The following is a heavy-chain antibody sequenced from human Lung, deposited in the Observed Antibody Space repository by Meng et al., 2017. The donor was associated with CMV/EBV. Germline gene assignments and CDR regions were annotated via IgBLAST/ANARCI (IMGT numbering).Heavy chain of an antibody. CDR1: GFPFSSAW. D-gene: IGHD6-19*01. J-gene: IGHJ1*01. CDR2: IKSKSDGGTT. Sequence: GGSLRLSCAASGFPFSSAWMSWVRQAPGKGLEWVGRIKSKSDGGTTDYAAPVKGRITISRDDSKKMLFLQMDTLKTEDTAVYYCTTDRASSAWYWTPTNFWXQGTLVXVSS. V-gene: IGHV3-15*01. CDR3: TTDRASSAWYWTPTNF.